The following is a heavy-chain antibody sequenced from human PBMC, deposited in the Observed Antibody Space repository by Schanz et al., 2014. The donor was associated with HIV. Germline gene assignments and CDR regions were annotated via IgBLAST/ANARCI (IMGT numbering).Heavy chain of an antibody. Sequence: EVQLLESGGGLVQPGGSLRLSCAASGFTFSNYAMIWVRQAPGKGLEWVSLIDHTGTTYYADSVKGRFTISRDISDNTVHAQISSLRADDTAVYYCARGAAEMATMTPWRYWGQGTLVTVSS. J-gene: IGHJ4*02. D-gene: IGHD5-12*01. CDR1: GFTFSNYA. V-gene: IGHV3-23*05. CDR3: ARGAAEMATMTPWRY. CDR2: LIDHTGTT.